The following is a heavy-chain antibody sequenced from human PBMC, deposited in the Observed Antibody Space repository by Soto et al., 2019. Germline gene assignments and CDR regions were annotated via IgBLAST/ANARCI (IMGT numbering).Heavy chain of an antibody. V-gene: IGHV3-33*01. CDR1: GFPFRSYG. CDR2: IWNDGSHA. J-gene: IGHJ4*02. CDR3: ARDQTDSGGYSDS. D-gene: IGHD2-15*01. Sequence: GVSLRLSCEGSGFPFRSYGIQWVRQAPGKGLKWLGLIWNDGSHAYYADSVKGRFTISRDNSKNTVFLQVSNLRAEDTAVYFCARDQTDSGGYSDSWGQGTLVTVSS.